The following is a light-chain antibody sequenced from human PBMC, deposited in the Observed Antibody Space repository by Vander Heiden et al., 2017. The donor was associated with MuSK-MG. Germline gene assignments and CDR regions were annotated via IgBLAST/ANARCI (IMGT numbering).Light chain of an antibody. V-gene: IGKV3-20*01. CDR2: GAS. CDR3: QQDDGSPRT. CDR1: QSVSSSY. Sequence: EIVLTQSPGTLSLSPGERATLSCRASQSVSSSYLAWYQQKPGQAPRLLIYGASSRATGIPDRFSGSGSGTDFSLTISRLEPEDFAMYYCQQDDGSPRTFGQGTKVEIK. J-gene: IGKJ1*01.